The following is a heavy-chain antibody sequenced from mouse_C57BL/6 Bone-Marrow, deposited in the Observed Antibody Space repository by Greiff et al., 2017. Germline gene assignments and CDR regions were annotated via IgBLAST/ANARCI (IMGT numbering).Heavy chain of an antibody. J-gene: IGHJ2*01. Sequence: VQLQQPGAELVKPGASVKLSCKASGYTFTSYWMHWVKQRPGQGLEWIGMIHPNSGSTNYNEKFKSKATLTVDKSSSTAYMQLSSLTSEDSAVYCCAKITTVVATGSDYWGQGTTLTVSS. CDR2: IHPNSGST. CDR1: GYTFTSYW. CDR3: AKITTVVATGSDY. D-gene: IGHD1-1*01. V-gene: IGHV1-64*01.